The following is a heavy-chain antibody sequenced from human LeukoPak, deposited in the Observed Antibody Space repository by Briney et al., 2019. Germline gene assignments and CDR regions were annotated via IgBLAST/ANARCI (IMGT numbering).Heavy chain of an antibody. CDR2: IYYRGST. Sequence: PSETLSLTCTVSGGSISSSSYYWGLIRQPPGKGLEWIGSIYYRGSTYYNPSLKSRVTISVDTSKNQFSLKLSSVTAADTAVYYCARGERYSSGWYGEYYFDYWGQGTLVTVSS. CDR3: ARGERYSSGWYGEYYFDY. CDR1: GGSISSSSYY. D-gene: IGHD6-19*01. J-gene: IGHJ4*02. V-gene: IGHV4-39*01.